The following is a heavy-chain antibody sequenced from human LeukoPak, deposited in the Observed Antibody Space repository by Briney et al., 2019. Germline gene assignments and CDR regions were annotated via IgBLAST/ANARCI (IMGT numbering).Heavy chain of an antibody. CDR2: ISSSSSYI. D-gene: IGHD6-19*01. CDR3: ARDPLIAVAGTGIDY. Sequence: GGSLRLSCAASGFTFSSYSMNWVRQAPGKGLEWVSSISSSSSYIYYADSVKGRFTISRDNAKNSLYLQMNSLRAEDTAVYYCARDPLIAVAGTGIDYWGQGTLVTVSS. J-gene: IGHJ4*02. V-gene: IGHV3-21*01. CDR1: GFTFSSYS.